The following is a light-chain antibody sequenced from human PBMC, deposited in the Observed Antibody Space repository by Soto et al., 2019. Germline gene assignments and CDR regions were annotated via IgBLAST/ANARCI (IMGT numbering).Light chain of an antibody. CDR3: QQSHSMPYT. V-gene: IGKV1-39*01. J-gene: IGKJ2*01. CDR2: GAS. Sequence: DIQMTQSPSSLSASVGDRVTISCRASQTITMYLNWYQQKPGKAPKLLIFGASWLPTGVPSRFSGSGSGTDFTLTISSLQPEDFANYYCQQSHSMPYTFGQGTKLEIK. CDR1: QTITMY.